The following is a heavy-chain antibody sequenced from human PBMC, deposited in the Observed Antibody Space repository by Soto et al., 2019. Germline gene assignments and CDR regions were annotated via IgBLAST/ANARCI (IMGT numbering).Heavy chain of an antibody. Sequence: QVQLVESGGGVVQPGRSLRLSCAASGFTFSSYGMHWVRQAPGKGLEWVAVVWYDGSNKNYADSVKGRFTISRDNSKNTLYLQMNSLRVEDTAVYYCASQFATEQGWGQGTLVNVSS. D-gene: IGHD1-26*01. CDR1: GFTFSSYG. V-gene: IGHV3-33*03. J-gene: IGHJ4*02. CDR3: ASQFATEQG. CDR2: VWYDGSNK.